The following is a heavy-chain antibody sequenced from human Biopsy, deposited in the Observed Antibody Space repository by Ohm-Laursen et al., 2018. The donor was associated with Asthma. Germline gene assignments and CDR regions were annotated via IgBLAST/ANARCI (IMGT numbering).Heavy chain of an antibody. V-gene: IGHV4-30-2*01. CDR2: IYHSGSA. CDR1: GVSISSGGYS. Sequence: SQTLSRTWAVSGVSISSGGYSWSGIRQPPGKGLEWIGYIYHSGSAYYNPSLNSRITISVDRSKNQFSMKLSSVTAADTAVYYCARVKDGYNFDYWGQGTLVTVSS. J-gene: IGHJ4*02. CDR3: ARVKDGYNFDY. D-gene: IGHD5-24*01.